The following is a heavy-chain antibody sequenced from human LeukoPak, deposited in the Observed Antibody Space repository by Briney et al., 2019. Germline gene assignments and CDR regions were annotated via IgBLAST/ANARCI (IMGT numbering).Heavy chain of an antibody. CDR2: ISGGGGGT. Sequence: GGSLRLSCAASGFTFSSYAMSWVRQAPGKGLEWVSAISGGGGGTYYADSVKGRFTISRDNSKNTPYLQMNSQRAEDTAVYYGAKGRTYGGNPAFDYWGQGTLVTVSS. D-gene: IGHD4-23*01. J-gene: IGHJ4*02. CDR1: GFTFSSYA. V-gene: IGHV3-23*01. CDR3: AKGRTYGGNPAFDY.